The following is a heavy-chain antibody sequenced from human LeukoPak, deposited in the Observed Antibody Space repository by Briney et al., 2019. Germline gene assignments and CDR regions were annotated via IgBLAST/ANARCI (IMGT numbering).Heavy chain of an antibody. Sequence: ASLKVSCKASGGTFSSYAISWARQAPEQGLEWMGRIIPIFGTANYAQKFQGRVTITADKSTSTAYMELSSLRSEDTAVYYCARKVPLGYCSGGSCQGWFDPWGQGTLVTVSS. J-gene: IGHJ5*02. CDR3: ARKVPLGYCSGGSCQGWFDP. V-gene: IGHV1-69*06. CDR1: GGTFSSYA. D-gene: IGHD2-15*01. CDR2: IIPIFGTA.